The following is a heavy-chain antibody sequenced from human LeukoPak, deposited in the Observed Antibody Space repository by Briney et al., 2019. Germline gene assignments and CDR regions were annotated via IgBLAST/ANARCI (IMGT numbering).Heavy chain of an antibody. CDR1: GFTSSNYA. CDR3: AKDLRFRQGVDY. V-gene: IGHV3-23*01. Sequence: GGSLRLSCAASGFTSSNYAMSWVRQAPGKGLEWVSTISSTGGSTYYADSVKGRFTVSRDNSQNTLSLQMNSLRVEDTAVYYCAKDLRFRQGVDYWGQGTLVIVSS. CDR2: ISSTGGST. D-gene: IGHD3-10*01. J-gene: IGHJ4*02.